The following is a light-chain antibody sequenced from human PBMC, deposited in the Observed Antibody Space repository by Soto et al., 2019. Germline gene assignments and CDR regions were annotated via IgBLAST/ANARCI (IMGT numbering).Light chain of an antibody. V-gene: IGLV1-47*02. Sequence: SVLTQPPSASGTPGQRVTLSCSGSSSTIGFNAVNWYQQLPGTAPKLVMHGNSQRPSGVPDRFSGSKSGTSASLAISGLRTEDEAQYYCVAWDDSLSGVVFGGGTKLTVL. CDR1: SSTIGFNA. J-gene: IGLJ3*02. CDR2: GNS. CDR3: VAWDDSLSGVV.